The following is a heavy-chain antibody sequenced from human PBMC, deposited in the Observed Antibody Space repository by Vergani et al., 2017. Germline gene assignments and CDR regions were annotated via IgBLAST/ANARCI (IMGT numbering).Heavy chain of an antibody. J-gene: IGHJ4*02. CDR3: ARRPECSSTSCTKNFDY. CDR2: IYWDDDK. D-gene: IGHD2-2*01. V-gene: IGHV2-5*02. Sequence: QITLKESGPTLVKPTQTLTLTCTFSGFSLSTSGVGVGWIRQPTGKALEWLALIYWDDDKRYSPSLKGRLTLTKDTSKNQVVLTMTNMDPVDTATYYCARRPECSSTSCTKNFDYWGQGTLVTVSS. CDR1: GFSLSTSGVG.